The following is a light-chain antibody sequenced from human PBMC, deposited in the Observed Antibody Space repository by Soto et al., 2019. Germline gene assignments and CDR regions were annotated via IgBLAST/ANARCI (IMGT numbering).Light chain of an antibody. V-gene: IGKV3-11*01. Sequence: EVVLTQSPATLSLSPGERATVSCRASQSVYSLLAWYQQKPGQAPRLLIFDVATRATGIPARFSGSGFGTDFTLTISNLEPEDLAVYYCQQRANLWTFGQGTRVQIK. CDR2: DVA. CDR1: QSVYSL. J-gene: IGKJ1*01. CDR3: QQRANLWT.